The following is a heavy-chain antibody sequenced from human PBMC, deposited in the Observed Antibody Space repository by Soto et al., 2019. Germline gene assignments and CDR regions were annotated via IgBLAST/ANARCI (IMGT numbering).Heavy chain of an antibody. Sequence: SETLSLTCTVSGGSISSSSYLWGWIRQSPGKGLEWIGSIYYSGYTYYNPSLKSRVTISVDTSKNQFSLKLSSVTAADTAVYYCASTYYYDSSGYSYPSPWGQGTLVTVSS. CDR3: ASTYYYDSSGYSYPSP. J-gene: IGHJ5*02. CDR2: IYYSGYT. CDR1: GGSISSSSYL. V-gene: IGHV4-39*01. D-gene: IGHD3-22*01.